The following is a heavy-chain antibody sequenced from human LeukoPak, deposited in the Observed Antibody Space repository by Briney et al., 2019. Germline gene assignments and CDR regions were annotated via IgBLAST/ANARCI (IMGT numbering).Heavy chain of an antibody. CDR1: GLTFSTYA. D-gene: IGHD6-13*01. CDR2: ISYEGSNK. J-gene: IGHJ4*02. V-gene: IGHV3-30-3*01. Sequence: RSLSLSCAASGLTFSTYAIHGVRQAPGKGLEWVGVISYEGSNKYYADSVKGRFTISRDNSKDPLYLQMNSLRAEDTAVYYCARALTIAAAGLDYWGQGTLVTVSS. CDR3: ARALTIAAAGLDY.